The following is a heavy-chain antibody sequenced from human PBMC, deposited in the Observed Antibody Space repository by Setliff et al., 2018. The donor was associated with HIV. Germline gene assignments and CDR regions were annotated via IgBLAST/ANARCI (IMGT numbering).Heavy chain of an antibody. Sequence: SVKVSCKASGGTFSISAISWVRQAPGQGLEWMGGIIPILGMSIYAQKFQGRVTITADESTSTAYMELSSLRSEDTAVYYCARGTGIAVAGTDYWGQGTLVTVSS. CDR2: IIPILGMS. CDR1: GGTFSISA. CDR3: ARGTGIAVAGTDY. V-gene: IGHV1-69*10. D-gene: IGHD6-19*01. J-gene: IGHJ4*02.